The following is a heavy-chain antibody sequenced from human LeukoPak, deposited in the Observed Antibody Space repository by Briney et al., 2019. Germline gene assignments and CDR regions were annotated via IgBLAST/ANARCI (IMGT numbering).Heavy chain of an antibody. D-gene: IGHD6-19*01. J-gene: IGHJ4*02. V-gene: IGHV3-7*03. CDR2: INEDGSQK. CDR1: GFTFRSPW. Sequence: GGSLRLSCVESGFTFRSPWMAWLRQAPEKGLEWVANINEDGSQKYYLGSVTGRFTISRDNAKNSLYLQMNSLSAEDTAMYYCARDGGWHRFDYWGQGTLVIVSS. CDR3: ARDGGWHRFDY.